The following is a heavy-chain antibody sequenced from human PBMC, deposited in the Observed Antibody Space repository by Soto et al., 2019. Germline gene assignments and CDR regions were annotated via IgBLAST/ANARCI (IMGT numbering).Heavy chain of an antibody. V-gene: IGHV3-30*18. Sequence: QVQLVELGGGVVQPGRSLRLSCAASGFTFSKFGMHWLRQAPGRGLEWVAGISNDGSDEYYVDSVKGRFNISRDNSKITLSLQMNSLRFEDTAVYFCAKDRRKWGDSPFEKWGQGTLVTVSS. D-gene: IGHD2-21*02. CDR2: ISNDGSDE. J-gene: IGHJ4*02. CDR1: GFTFSKFG. CDR3: AKDRRKWGDSPFEK.